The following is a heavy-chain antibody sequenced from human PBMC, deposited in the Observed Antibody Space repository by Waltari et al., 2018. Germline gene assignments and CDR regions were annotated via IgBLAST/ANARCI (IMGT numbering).Heavy chain of an antibody. CDR1: GGSISSHY. CDR3: ARDGGVVRGFDY. J-gene: IGHJ4*02. D-gene: IGHD2-21*01. CDR2: IYYSGST. Sequence: QVQLQESGPGLVKPSETLSLTCTVSGGSISSHYWSWIRQPPGKGLEWIGYIYYSGSTNSNPSLKSRVTISVDTSKNQFSLKLSSVTAADTAVYYCARDGGVVRGFDYWGQGTLVTVSS. V-gene: IGHV4-59*11.